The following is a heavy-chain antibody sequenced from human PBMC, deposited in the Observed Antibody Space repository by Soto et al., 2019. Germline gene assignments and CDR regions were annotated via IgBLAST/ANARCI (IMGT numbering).Heavy chain of an antibody. Sequence: VASVKVSCKASGYSFTNYDISWVRQAPGQGLEWMGWISPYNGDTNYAQKLQGRVTMTTDTSTSTAYMELRSLRSDDTAVYYCARYCSSNSCDHYFDYWGQGTLVTVSS. V-gene: IGHV1-18*01. CDR3: ARYCSSNSCDHYFDY. CDR1: GYSFTNYD. J-gene: IGHJ4*02. CDR2: ISPYNGDT. D-gene: IGHD2-2*01.